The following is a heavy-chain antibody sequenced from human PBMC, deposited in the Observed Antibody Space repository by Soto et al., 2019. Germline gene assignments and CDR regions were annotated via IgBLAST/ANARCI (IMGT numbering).Heavy chain of an antibody. CDR3: AKDWRYCSSTSCYPKYYFDY. J-gene: IGHJ4*02. CDR2: ISYDGSNK. D-gene: IGHD2-2*01. Sequence: GSLRLSCAASGFTFSSYGMHWVRQAPGKGLEWVAVISYDGSNKYYADSVKGRFTISRDNSKNTLYLQMNSLRAEDTAVYYCAKDWRYCSSTSCYPKYYFDYWGQGTLVTVSS. CDR1: GFTFSSYG. V-gene: IGHV3-30*18.